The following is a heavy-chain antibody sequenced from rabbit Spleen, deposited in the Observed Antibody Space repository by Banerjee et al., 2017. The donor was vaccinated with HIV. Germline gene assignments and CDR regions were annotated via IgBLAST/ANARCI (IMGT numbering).Heavy chain of an antibody. Sequence: QEQLVESGGDLVKPGASLTLTCTASGVSFNFNNYMCWVRQAPGKGLEWIGCVDVGSSGFTYFASWAKGRFTISSHNAQNTLYLQLNSLTAADTATYFCAREKSGNHGHDLWGPGTLVTVS. CDR3: AREKSGNHGHDL. CDR2: VDVGSSGFT. J-gene: IGHJ4*01. V-gene: IGHV1S45*01. D-gene: IGHD3-1*01. CDR1: GVSFNFNNY.